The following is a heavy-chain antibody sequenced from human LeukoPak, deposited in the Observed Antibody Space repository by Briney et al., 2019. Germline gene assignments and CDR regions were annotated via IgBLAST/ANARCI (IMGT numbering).Heavy chain of an antibody. CDR1: GFTFSDYA. Sequence: GGSLRLSCAASGFTFSDYAMHWVRQAPGKKLEYVSTISSNGDITYYAASVKGRFTISRDKSKNTVYLQMNSLRFEDTAMYYCARNWFDPWGQGTLVTVSS. CDR2: ISSNGDIT. V-gene: IGHV3-64*02. J-gene: IGHJ5*02. CDR3: ARNWFDP.